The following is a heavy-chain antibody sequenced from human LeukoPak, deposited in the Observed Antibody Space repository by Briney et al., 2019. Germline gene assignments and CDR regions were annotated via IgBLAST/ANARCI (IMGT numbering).Heavy chain of an antibody. D-gene: IGHD6-6*01. CDR2: IRYDGSNK. J-gene: IGHJ6*03. V-gene: IGHV3-30*02. CDR1: GFTFSSYG. Sequence: PGGSLRLSCAASGFTFSSYGMQWVRQAPGKGLEWVAFIRYDGSNKYYADSVKGRFTISRDNSKNTLYLQMNSLRAEDTAVYYCAKDASIAARLDYYYYMDVWGKGTTVTVSS. CDR3: AKDASIAARLDYYYYMDV.